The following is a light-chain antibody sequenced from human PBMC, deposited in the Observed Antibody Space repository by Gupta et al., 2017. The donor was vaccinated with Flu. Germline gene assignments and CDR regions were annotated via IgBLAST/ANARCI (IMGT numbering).Light chain of an antibody. CDR1: TGTVTSAHY. V-gene: IGLV7-46*01. CDR2: DAD. CDR3: FLSYNGARV. J-gene: IGLJ1*01. Sequence: STGTVTSAHYPYWFQQKPGQAPRALIYDADNKHSWTPARFSGSLLGGKAALTLSGAQPEDEAVYYCFLSYNGARVFGPGTKLTVL.